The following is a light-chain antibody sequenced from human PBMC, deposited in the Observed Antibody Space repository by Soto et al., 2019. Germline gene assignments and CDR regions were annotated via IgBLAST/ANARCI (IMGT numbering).Light chain of an antibody. V-gene: IGKV3-20*01. CDR3: QQYGRSPWT. Sequence: EIVLTQSPGTLSLSPGERATLSCRASQSVSSNYLAWYQQKPGQAPRLLIYGASSRATGIPDRFSGSGSGTDFTLTIRRREPEDFAVYYCQQYGRSPWTFGQGPRWKSN. J-gene: IGKJ1*01. CDR2: GAS. CDR1: QSVSSNY.